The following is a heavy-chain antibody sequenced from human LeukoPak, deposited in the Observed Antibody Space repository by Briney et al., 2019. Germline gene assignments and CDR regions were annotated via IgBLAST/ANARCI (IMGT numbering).Heavy chain of an antibody. CDR3: AREGAKRGYSGYDAMY. D-gene: IGHD5-12*01. J-gene: IGHJ4*02. CDR1: GFTFSSYT. CDR2: IDSSSSYI. V-gene: IGHV3-21*06. Sequence: GGSLRLSCAASGFTFSSYTVNWVRQAPGKGLEWVSFIDSSSSYIQYADSVKGRFTISRDNAKNSLYLQMNSLRAEDTAVYYCAREGAKRGYSGYDAMYWGQGTLVTVSS.